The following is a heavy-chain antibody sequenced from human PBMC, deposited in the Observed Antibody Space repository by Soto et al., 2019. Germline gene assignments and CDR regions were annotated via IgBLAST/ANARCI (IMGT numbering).Heavy chain of an antibody. Sequence: GASVKVSCKASGVTYSSYAISWVRQAPGKGLEWMGGIIPIFGTANYAQKFQGRVTITADESTSTAYMELSSLRSEDTAVYYCARDRAPGLELLPDWAFDIWGQGTMVTVSS. D-gene: IGHD1-7*01. CDR3: ARDRAPGLELLPDWAFDI. J-gene: IGHJ3*02. CDR1: GVTYSSYA. V-gene: IGHV1-69*13. CDR2: IIPIFGTA.